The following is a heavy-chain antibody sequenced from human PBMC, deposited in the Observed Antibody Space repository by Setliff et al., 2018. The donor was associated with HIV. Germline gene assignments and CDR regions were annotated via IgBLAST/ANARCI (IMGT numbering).Heavy chain of an antibody. D-gene: IGHD3-22*01. Sequence: ASVKVSCKASGYTFTSFGISWVRQAPGQGLEWMGRISAYNGNTDHAQRLQGRVTMTTDTSVSTAYLQISSLKAEDIAVYYCARDGYYYDSSGHLAYYFDYWGQGTLVTVSS. J-gene: IGHJ4*02. CDR1: GYTFTSFG. CDR3: ARDGYYYDSSGHLAYYFDY. V-gene: IGHV1-18*03. CDR2: ISAYNGNT.